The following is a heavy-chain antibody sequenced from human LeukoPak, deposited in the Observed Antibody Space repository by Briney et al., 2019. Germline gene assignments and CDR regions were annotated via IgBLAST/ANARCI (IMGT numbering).Heavy chain of an antibody. J-gene: IGHJ6*03. CDR2: IYYSGST. V-gene: IGHV4-39*07. CDR1: GDSISSSSYY. D-gene: IGHD6-13*01. Sequence: PSETLSLTCTVSGDSISSSSYYWGWIRQPPGKGLEWIGSIYYSGSTYYNPSLKSRVTISVDTSKNQFSLKLSSVTAADTAVYYCAREVSGYSSSWYIHYYYYMDVWGKGTTVTVSS. CDR3: AREVSGYSSSWYIHYYYYMDV.